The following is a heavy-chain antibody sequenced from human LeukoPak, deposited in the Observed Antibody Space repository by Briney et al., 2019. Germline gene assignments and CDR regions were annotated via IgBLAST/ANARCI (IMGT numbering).Heavy chain of an antibody. J-gene: IGHJ3*02. V-gene: IGHV4-30-2*01. CDR2: IYHSGST. D-gene: IGHD2-15*01. Sequence: SQTLSLTYTVSGGSISSGGYYWSWIRQPPGKGLEWIGYIYHSGSTYYNPSLKSRVTISVDRSKNQFSLKLSSVTAADTAVYYCARKGWSGAFDIWGQGTMVTVSS. CDR3: ARKGWSGAFDI. CDR1: GGSISSGGYY.